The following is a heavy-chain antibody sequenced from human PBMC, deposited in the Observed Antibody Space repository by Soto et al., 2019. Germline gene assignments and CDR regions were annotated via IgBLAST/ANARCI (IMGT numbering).Heavy chain of an antibody. CDR1: GFTFTSSA. V-gene: IGHV1-58*01. J-gene: IGHJ3*02. CDR2: IVVGSGNT. D-gene: IGHD2-15*01. CDR3: AAAPYCSGGSCYYAFDI. Sequence: GASVKLSCKASGFTFTSSAVQWVRQARGQRLEWIGWIVVGSGNTNYAQKFQERVTITRDMSTSTAYMELSSLRSEDTAVYYCAAAPYCSGGSCYYAFDIWGQGTMVTVSS.